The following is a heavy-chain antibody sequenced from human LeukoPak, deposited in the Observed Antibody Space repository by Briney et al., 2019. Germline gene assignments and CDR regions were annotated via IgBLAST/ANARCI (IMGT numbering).Heavy chain of an antibody. CDR3: ARPAGRDYYDSSGYVLY. CDR2: ISAYNGNT. CDR1: GYTLTSYS. D-gene: IGHD3-22*01. J-gene: IGHJ4*02. V-gene: IGHV1-18*01. Sequence: ASVKVSCKASGYTLTSYSISWVRQAPGQGLEWMGRISAYNGNTDYAQKFQGRVTMTTDTSTSTAYMELRSLRSDDTAMYYCARPAGRDYYDSSGYVLYWGQGTLVTVSP.